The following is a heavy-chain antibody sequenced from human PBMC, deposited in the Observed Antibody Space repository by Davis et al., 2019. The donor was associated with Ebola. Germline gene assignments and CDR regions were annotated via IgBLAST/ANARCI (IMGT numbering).Heavy chain of an antibody. Sequence: GESLKISCAASGFMFNSYAMYWVRQAPGKGLEWVTYIRHDGGNKYYAESVKGRFTISRDNSKNTLYLQMNNLKPEDTAVYYCARDSRPSYQLLLWFDPWGPGTLVTVSS. CDR1: GFMFNSYA. D-gene: IGHD1-26*01. J-gene: IGHJ5*02. V-gene: IGHV3-30*02. CDR2: IRHDGGNK. CDR3: ARDSRPSYQLLLWFDP.